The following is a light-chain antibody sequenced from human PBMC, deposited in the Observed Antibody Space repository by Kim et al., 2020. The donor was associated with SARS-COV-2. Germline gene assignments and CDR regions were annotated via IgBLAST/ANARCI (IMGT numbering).Light chain of an antibody. CDR2: LGS. J-gene: IGKJ3*01. V-gene: IGKV2-28*01. CDR3: MEALQTPFT. CDR1: QSLLQSNGRNY. Sequence: DIVMTQSPLSLPVIPGEPASISCRSSQSLLQSNGRNYVDWYLQKPGQSPQLLIYLGSNRASGVPDRFSGSGSGTDFTLKISRVEAEDVGVYYCMEALQTPFTFGPGTKVDIK.